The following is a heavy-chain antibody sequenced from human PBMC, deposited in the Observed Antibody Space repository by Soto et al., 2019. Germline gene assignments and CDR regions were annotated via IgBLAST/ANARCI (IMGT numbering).Heavy chain of an antibody. V-gene: IGHV1-46*01. CDR3: AREVEGIEQNMSRSVWFDP. CDR1: GYTFTSYY. D-gene: IGHD2-21*01. Sequence: ASVKVSCKASGYTFTSYYMHWVRQAPGQGLEWMGIINPSGGSTSYAQKFQGRVTMTRDTSTSTVYMELSSLRSEDTAVYYCAREVEGIEQNMSRSVWFDPWGQGTLVTVSS. CDR2: INPSGGST. J-gene: IGHJ5*02.